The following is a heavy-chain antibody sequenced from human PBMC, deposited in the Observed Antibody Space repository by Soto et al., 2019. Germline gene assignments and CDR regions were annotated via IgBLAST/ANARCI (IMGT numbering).Heavy chain of an antibody. J-gene: IGHJ6*03. CDR2: LWDDGSLE. CDR1: GFTLSSYG. Sequence: QVQLVESVGGVVQPGRSLRLSCVASGFTLSSYGMHWVRQAPGKGLEWVAILWDDGSLEYYADSVKGRLTVSRDISKNTLYVQMNSLRAEDTAVYYCARGAGSNHNHMDLWGRGTTVTVSS. CDR3: ARGAGSNHNHMDL. D-gene: IGHD6-13*01. V-gene: IGHV3-33*01.